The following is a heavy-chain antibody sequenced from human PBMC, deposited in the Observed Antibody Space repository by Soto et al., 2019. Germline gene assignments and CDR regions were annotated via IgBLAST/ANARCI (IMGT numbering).Heavy chain of an antibody. CDR2: ISSNGGST. Sequence: GGSLRLSCSASGFTFSTYAMHWVRQAPGKGLEYVSAISSNGGSTYYADSVKGRFTISRDNSKNTLYLQTSSLRAEDTAVYYCVKDQSIAVAGPHYYYGMDVWGQGTTVTVSS. V-gene: IGHV3-64D*06. D-gene: IGHD6-19*01. CDR1: GFTFSTYA. CDR3: VKDQSIAVAGPHYYYGMDV. J-gene: IGHJ6*02.